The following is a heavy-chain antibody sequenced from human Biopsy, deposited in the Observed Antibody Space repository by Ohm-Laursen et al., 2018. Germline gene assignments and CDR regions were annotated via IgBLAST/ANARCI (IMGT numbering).Heavy chain of an antibody. V-gene: IGHV1-46*01. CDR2: MNPSGGSR. D-gene: IGHD3-9*01. CDR1: GYTFTTYY. Sequence: ASVKVSCKTSGYTFTTYYMHWVRQAPGQGLEWMGIMNPSGGSRTNAQKFHDRVTMTRDTSTSTVYMELSSPRSEDTAVYYCARDPNYDILFGSHKKYGMDVWGQGTTVTVSS. J-gene: IGHJ6*02. CDR3: ARDPNYDILFGSHKKYGMDV.